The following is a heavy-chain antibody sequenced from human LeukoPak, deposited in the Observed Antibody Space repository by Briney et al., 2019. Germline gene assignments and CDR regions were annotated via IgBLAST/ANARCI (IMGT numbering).Heavy chain of an antibody. D-gene: IGHD1-26*01. CDR1: GFTFSSYA. CDR3: ARGYSYSGGYIDAFDI. CDR2: ISYDGSNK. J-gene: IGHJ3*02. Sequence: GRSLRLSCAASGFTFSSYAMHWVRQAPGKGLEWVADISYDGSNKYYADSVKGRFTISRDNSKNTLYRQMNCLRGEDTAVYYCARGYSYSGGYIDAFDIWGQGTMVTVSS. V-gene: IGHV3-30-3*01.